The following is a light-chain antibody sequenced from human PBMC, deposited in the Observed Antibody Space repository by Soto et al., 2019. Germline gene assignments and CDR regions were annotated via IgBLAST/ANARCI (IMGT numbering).Light chain of an antibody. CDR1: SSNIGAGYD. J-gene: IGLJ3*02. Sequence: QSVLTQPPSVSGAPGQRVTISCTGSSSNIGAGYDVHWYQQLPGTAPKLLIYGNNNRPSGVPDRFSGSKSGTSASLAITGLQAQDEADYHCQSSDSSLSGWVFGGGTKVTVL. V-gene: IGLV1-40*01. CDR2: GNN. CDR3: QSSDSSLSGWV.